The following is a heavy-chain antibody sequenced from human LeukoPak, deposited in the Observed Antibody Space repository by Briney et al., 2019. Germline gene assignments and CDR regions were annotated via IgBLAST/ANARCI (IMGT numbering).Heavy chain of an antibody. CDR2: TGGSGAIT. CDR1: GFTYTNYA. V-gene: IGHV3-23*01. D-gene: IGHD5-24*01. Sequence: GESLRLSCAASGFTYTNYAMSWVRQAPGKGLEWVSTTGGSGAITYYADSVKGRFTISRDNSKNTLYLQMNSLRADDTAVYYCAKAGRTDGYDWGQGTLVTVSS. CDR3: AKAGRTDGYD. J-gene: IGHJ4*02.